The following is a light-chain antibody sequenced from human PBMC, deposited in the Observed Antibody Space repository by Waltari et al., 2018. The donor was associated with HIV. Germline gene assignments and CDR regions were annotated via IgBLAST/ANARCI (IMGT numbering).Light chain of an antibody. CDR3: CSYAGSRGVV. V-gene: IGLV2-23*02. J-gene: IGLJ2*01. CDR1: SSDVGSYNL. CDR2: EVT. Sequence: PGQSITISCTGTSSDVGSYNLVSWYQHHPHKAPQVVIYEVTKRPSGVSNRFSGSKSGNTASLTISGLQAEDESDYYCCSYAGSRGVVFGGGTKLTVL.